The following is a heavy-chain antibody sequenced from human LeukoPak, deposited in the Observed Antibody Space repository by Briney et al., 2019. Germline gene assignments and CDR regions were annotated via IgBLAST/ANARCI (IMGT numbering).Heavy chain of an antibody. Sequence: GRSLRLSCAASGFTFSSYGMHWVRQAPGKGLEWVAVIWYDGSNKYYADSVKGRFTISRDNSKNTLYLQMNSLRAEDTAVYYCARERVRGVFYYGMDVWGQGTTVTVSS. CDR2: IWYDGSNK. D-gene: IGHD3-10*01. V-gene: IGHV3-33*01. J-gene: IGHJ6*02. CDR1: GFTFSSYG. CDR3: ARERVRGVFYYGMDV.